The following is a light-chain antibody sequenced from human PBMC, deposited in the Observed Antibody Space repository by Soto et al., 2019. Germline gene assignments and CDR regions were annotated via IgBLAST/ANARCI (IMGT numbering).Light chain of an antibody. CDR1: QGIANF. V-gene: IGKV1-9*01. Sequence: IQLTQSPSSLSASVGDRVTISCRASQGIANFLAWYQQKPGKAPKLLIYGASTLQSGVPSRFSGSGSGTDYTHTLSSLQPEDFATYYCQQLNSFPIPFGPGTKVDIK. CDR2: GAS. J-gene: IGKJ3*01. CDR3: QQLNSFPIP.